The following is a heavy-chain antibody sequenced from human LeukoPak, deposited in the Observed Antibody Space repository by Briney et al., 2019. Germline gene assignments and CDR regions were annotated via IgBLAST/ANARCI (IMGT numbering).Heavy chain of an antibody. D-gene: IGHD5-18*01. Sequence: ASVKVSFKASGYTFTGYHMHWVRQPHGQGLEWMGWTNPNSAGTNYAQKFQGRVTMTRDTSISTAYMERSRLRSDDTAGYYCARELGETAMVFDYWGQGTLVTVSS. CDR3: ARELGETAMVFDY. J-gene: IGHJ4*02. V-gene: IGHV1-2*02. CDR2: TNPNSAGT. CDR1: GYTFTGYH.